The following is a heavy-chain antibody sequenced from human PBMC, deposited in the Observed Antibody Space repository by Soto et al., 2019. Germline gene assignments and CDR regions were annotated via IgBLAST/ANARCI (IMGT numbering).Heavy chain of an antibody. J-gene: IGHJ4*02. V-gene: IGHV3-15*01. CDR1: GFTFSGAW. CDR2: IKTNADGGTT. CDR3: TTDLPTIVASIDF. D-gene: IGHD2-15*01. Sequence: DVQLVESGGGLVKPGGSLTLSCAASGFTFSGAWMIWVRQAPGQGLECVGRIKTNADGGTTDYAAPVKGRFTISRDDSKNMLYLQMNSLRTEDTAIYYCTTDLPTIVASIDFWGQGTLVTVSS.